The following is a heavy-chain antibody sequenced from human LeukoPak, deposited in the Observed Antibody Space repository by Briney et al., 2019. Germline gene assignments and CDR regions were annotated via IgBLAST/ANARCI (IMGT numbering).Heavy chain of an antibody. CDR1: GYTFTAYY. D-gene: IGHD1-7*01. CDR3: ARDYVRNYFDP. V-gene: IGHV1-2*02. J-gene: IGHJ5*02. CDR2: INSNNGDT. Sequence: ASVKVSCKASGYTFTAYYMHWVRQAPGQGLEWMGCINSNNGDTGYAQKFHGRVTMTGDTSISTAYMELSSLTSDDTAVYYCARDYVRNYFDPWGQGTLVTVSS.